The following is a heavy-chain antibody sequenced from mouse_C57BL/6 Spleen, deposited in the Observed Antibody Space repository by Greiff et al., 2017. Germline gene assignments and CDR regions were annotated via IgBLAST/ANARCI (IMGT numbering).Heavy chain of an antibody. CDR2: INPNNGGT. J-gene: IGHJ2*01. V-gene: IGHV1-18*01. D-gene: IGHD1-1*01. CDR1: GYTFTDYN. Sequence: EVQLQQSGPELVKPGASVKIPCKASGYTFTDYNMDWVKQSHGKSLEWIGDINPNNGGTIYNQKFKGKATLTVDKSSSTAYMELRSLTSEDTAVYYCARSGITTVVATGFDYWGQGTTLTVSS. CDR3: ARSGITTVVATGFDY.